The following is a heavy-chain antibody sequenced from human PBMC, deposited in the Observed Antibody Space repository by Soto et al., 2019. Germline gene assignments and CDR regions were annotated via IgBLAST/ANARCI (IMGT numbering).Heavy chain of an antibody. V-gene: IGHV4-39*01. J-gene: IGHJ6*02. CDR2: LYYSGST. Sequence: QLQVQESGPGLVKPSETLSLTCTVSGGSISSSSYYWGWIRQPPGKGLEWIGSLYYSGSTYYNPSLKSRVPFSVETSKSQFSLNLSYVTAADTAVYYCARRMSQHDFWSGVVDSYDYYGMDVWGQGTTVIVSS. D-gene: IGHD3-3*01. CDR1: GGSISSSSYY. CDR3: ARRMSQHDFWSGVVDSYDYYGMDV.